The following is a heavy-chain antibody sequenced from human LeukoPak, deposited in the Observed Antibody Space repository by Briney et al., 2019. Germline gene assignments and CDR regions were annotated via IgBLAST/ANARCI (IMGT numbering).Heavy chain of an antibody. CDR1: GFTFSSYS. CDR2: ISSSSSTI. CDR3: ARAMVRGVPFDY. J-gene: IGHJ4*02. D-gene: IGHD3-10*01. Sequence: GGSLRLSCAASGFTFSSYSMNWVRQAPGKGLEWVSYISSSSSTIYYADSVKGRFTISRDNSKNTLYVQISSLTVEDTAVYYCARAMVRGVPFDYWGQGALVTVSS. V-gene: IGHV3-48*01.